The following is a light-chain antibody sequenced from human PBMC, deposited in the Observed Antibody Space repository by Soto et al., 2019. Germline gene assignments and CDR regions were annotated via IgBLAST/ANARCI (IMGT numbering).Light chain of an antibody. Sequence: VLKKSPGTLSLSPGERATLSCRASQSVSSYLAWYQQKPGQAPRLLIYDVSNRATGIPARFSGSGSGTDFTLTISRLEPEDFAVYYCQQYVNSPWTFCQGTKVDIK. V-gene: IGKV3-20*01. CDR3: QQYVNSPWT. CDR1: QSVSSY. CDR2: DVS. J-gene: IGKJ1*01.